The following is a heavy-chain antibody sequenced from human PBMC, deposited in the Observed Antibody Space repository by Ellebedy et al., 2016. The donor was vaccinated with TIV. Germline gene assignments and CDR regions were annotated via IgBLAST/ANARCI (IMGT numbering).Heavy chain of an antibody. V-gene: IGHV4-34*01. Sequence: SETLSLTXAVYGGSFSGYYWSWIRQPPGKGLEWIGEINHSGSTNYNPSLKSRVTISVDTSKNQFSLKLSSVTAADTAVYYCARVHSPDCGGDCDWYFDLWGRGTLVTVSS. D-gene: IGHD2-21*02. CDR1: GGSFSGYY. J-gene: IGHJ2*01. CDR3: ARVHSPDCGGDCDWYFDL. CDR2: INHSGST.